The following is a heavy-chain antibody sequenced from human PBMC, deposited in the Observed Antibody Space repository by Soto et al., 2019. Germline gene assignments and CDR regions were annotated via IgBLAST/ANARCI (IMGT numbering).Heavy chain of an antibody. V-gene: IGHV3-23*01. CDR2: ISGSGGST. CDR1: GFTFSSYA. Sequence: EVQLLESGGGLVQPGGSLRLSCAASGFTFSSYAMSWVRQAPGKGLEWVSAISGSGGSTYYADSVKGRFTITRDNSKNTRYLQMNSLRAKYTDVDYCANGLYCGGGSCLPGDYWGQGTLVTVSS. CDR3: ANGLYCGGGSCLPGDY. D-gene: IGHD2-15*01. J-gene: IGHJ4*02.